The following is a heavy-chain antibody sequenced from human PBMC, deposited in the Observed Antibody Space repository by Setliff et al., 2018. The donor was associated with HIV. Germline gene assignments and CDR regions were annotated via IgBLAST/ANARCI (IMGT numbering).Heavy chain of an antibody. J-gene: IGHJ6*03. CDR2: ISAYNGHT. D-gene: IGHD6-6*01. Sequence: ASVKVSCKASGYTFNSYGISWVRQAPGQELEWMGWISAYNGHTNYAQKLEGRVTMTIDTYKSTAYMELRSLRSDDTAVYYCARDRGAARPVYMDVWGQGTTVTVSS. CDR3: ARDRGAARPVYMDV. CDR1: GYTFNSYG. V-gene: IGHV1-18*01.